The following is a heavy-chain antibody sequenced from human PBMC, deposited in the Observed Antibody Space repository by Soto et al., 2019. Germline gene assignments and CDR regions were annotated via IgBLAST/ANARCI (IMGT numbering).Heavy chain of an antibody. CDR2: INHSGST. J-gene: IGHJ4*02. V-gene: IGHV4-34*01. Sequence: SETLSLTCAVYGGSFSGYYWSWIRQPPGKGLEWIGEINHSGSTNYNPSLKSRVTISVDTSKNQFSLKLSSVTAADTAVYYCARGLSGKPQTTIVVVVAATGDLDYWGQGTLVTVSS. CDR1: GGSFSGYY. D-gene: IGHD2-15*01. CDR3: ARGLSGKPQTTIVVVVAATGDLDY.